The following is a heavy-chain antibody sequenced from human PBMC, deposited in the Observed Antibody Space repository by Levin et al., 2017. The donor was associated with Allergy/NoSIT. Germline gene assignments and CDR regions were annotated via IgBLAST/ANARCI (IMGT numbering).Heavy chain of an antibody. D-gene: IGHD2-15*01. J-gene: IGHJ5*02. V-gene: IGHV2-5*02. Sequence: ESGPTLVKPTQTLTLTCTFSGFSLSTTGVGVGWIRQPPGKALECLAFIYWDDDRRYSPSLKNKITITKDTSKSQVTLTVTNMDPLDTATYYCVRRSSTRAFDPWGQGTLVTVSS. CDR3: VRRSSTRAFDP. CDR1: GFSLSTTGVG. CDR2: IYWDDDR.